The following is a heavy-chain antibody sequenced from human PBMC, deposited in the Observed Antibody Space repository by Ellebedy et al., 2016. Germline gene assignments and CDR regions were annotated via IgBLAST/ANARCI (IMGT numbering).Heavy chain of an antibody. CDR1: GASISTYW. J-gene: IGHJ5*01. Sequence: SETLSLTCTVSGASISTYWWNWIRQPPGKGLEWIGYISNSGHTKYNPSLQSRVTISADTSKNQFSLKLTSVTAADTVVYYCARNNYTSGTWGQGTLVTVSS. V-gene: IGHV4-59*08. CDR2: ISNSGHT. CDR3: ARNNYTSGT. D-gene: IGHD3-10*01.